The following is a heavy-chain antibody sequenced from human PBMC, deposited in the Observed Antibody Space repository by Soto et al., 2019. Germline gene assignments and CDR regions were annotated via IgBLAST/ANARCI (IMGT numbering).Heavy chain of an antibody. CDR3: ARGDREDTAVVIGVRPGEYGVDV. D-gene: IGHD2-15*01. CDR1: GFTFSNYA. CDR2: ISYNGGNR. V-gene: IGHV3-30*04. J-gene: IGHJ6*02. Sequence: QVQLVESGGGVVQPGRSLRLSCAASGFTFSNYAMHWARQAPGKGLECVAGISYNGGNRFYRDYVKGRFTISRDNSKNTVHLQIDSLRYEDAAVYYCARGDREDTAVVIGVRPGEYGVDVWGQGTTVTVSS.